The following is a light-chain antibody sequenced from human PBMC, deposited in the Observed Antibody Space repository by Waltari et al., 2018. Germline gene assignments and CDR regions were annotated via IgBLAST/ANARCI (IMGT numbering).Light chain of an antibody. Sequence: QSALTQPASVSGSPGQSITISCTGTSHDVGNYDLVSWYQQHPGKAPKLIIYEVTKRPSGVSRRFSGSKSGNTASLTISGLHTEDEGDYYCCSYSGDLSFGVVFVGGTKLTVL. CDR2: EVT. J-gene: IGLJ2*01. CDR1: SHDVGNYDL. V-gene: IGLV2-23*02. CDR3: CSYSGDLSFGVV.